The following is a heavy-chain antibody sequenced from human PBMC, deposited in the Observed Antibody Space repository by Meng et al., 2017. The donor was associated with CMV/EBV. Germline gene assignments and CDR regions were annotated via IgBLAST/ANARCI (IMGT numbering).Heavy chain of an antibody. J-gene: IGHJ6*02. CDR2: TNPSGGST. Sequence: ASVKVSCKASGYTFTSYYMHWVRQAPGQGLEWMGITNPSGGSTSYAQKFQGRVTMTRDTSTSTAYMELSSLRSEDTAVYYCASQTTGYYGMDVWGQGTTVTVSS. V-gene: IGHV1-46*01. CDR3: ASQTTGYYGMDV. CDR1: GYTFTSYY. D-gene: IGHD4-17*01.